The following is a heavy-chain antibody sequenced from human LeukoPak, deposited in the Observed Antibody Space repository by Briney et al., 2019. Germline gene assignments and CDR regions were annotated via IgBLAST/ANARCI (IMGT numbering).Heavy chain of an antibody. CDR1: GCTFSSYS. Sequence: GGSLRLSCAASGCTFSSYSMNWVRQAPGKGLEWVSSISSCGNYIYYADSVKGRFTISTDNAKNSLYLQMNSLRAEDTAVYYCARLAAPRIAVAGYFDSWGQGALVTVSS. CDR3: ARLAAPRIAVAGYFDS. CDR2: ISSCGNYI. D-gene: IGHD6-19*01. J-gene: IGHJ4*02. V-gene: IGHV3-21*01.